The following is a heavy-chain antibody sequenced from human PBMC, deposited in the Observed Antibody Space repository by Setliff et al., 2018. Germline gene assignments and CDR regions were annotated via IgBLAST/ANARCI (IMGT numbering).Heavy chain of an antibody. D-gene: IGHD2-2*03. CDR2: ITSSGTTT. CDR1: GFTFSSYW. V-gene: IGHV3-48*03. CDR3: ARDGYPGTS. J-gene: IGHJ5*02. Sequence: LRLSCATSGFTFSSYWMSWVRQAQGKGLEWVSYITSSGTTTFYTDSVKGRFAISRDNARNSLYLQMNSLRVEDTAVYYCARDGYPGTSWGQGTLVTVSS.